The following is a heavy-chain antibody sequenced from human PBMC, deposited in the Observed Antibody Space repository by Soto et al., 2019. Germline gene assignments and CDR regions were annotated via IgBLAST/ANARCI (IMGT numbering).Heavy chain of an antibody. CDR3: ARHASATGAAAGYYYYYMDV. V-gene: IGHV4-59*08. CDR2: IYYSGST. CDR1: GGSISSYY. D-gene: IGHD6-13*01. Sequence: SETLSLTCTVSGGSISSYYWSWIRQPPGKGLEWIGYIYYSGSTNYNPSLKSRVTISVDTSKNQFSRRLSSVTAADTAVYYCARHASATGAAAGYYYYYMDVWGKGTTVTVSS. J-gene: IGHJ6*03.